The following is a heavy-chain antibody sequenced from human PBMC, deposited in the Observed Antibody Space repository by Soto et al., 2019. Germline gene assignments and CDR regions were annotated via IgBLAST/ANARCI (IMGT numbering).Heavy chain of an antibody. CDR3: GRSNYSNGSENGWGAFDI. Sequence: EVQLVQSGAEVKKPGESLKISCKGSGYSFTSYWIGWVRQMPGKGLEWMGIIYPGDSDTRYSPSFQGQVTISADKSISPPHRRGAGLRASNTAMFYCGRSNYSNGSENGWGAFDIWGQGTMSPSLQ. CDR1: GYSFTSYW. V-gene: IGHV5-51*01. J-gene: IGHJ3*02. CDR2: IYPGDSDT. D-gene: IGHD3-10*01.